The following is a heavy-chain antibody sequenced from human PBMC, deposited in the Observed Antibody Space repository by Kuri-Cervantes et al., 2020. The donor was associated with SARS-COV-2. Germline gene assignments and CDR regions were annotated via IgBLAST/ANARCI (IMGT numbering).Heavy chain of an antibody. CDR1: GYSISSGYY. J-gene: IGHJ4*02. Sequence: GSLRLSCTVSGYSISSGYYWSWIRQLPGKGLEWIGYIYYSGSTNYNPSLKSRVTISVDTSKNQFSLKLSSVTAADTAVYYCARGSNYDFWSGYSTFDYWGQGTLVTVSS. CDR2: IYYSGST. D-gene: IGHD3-3*01. V-gene: IGHV4-61*01. CDR3: ARGSNYDFWSGYSTFDY.